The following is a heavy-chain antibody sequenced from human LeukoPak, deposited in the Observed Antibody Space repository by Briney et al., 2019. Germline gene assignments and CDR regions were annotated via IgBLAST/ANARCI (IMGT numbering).Heavy chain of an antibody. V-gene: IGHV3-33*01. CDR1: GFTFSSYG. J-gene: IGHJ4*02. D-gene: IGHD3-9*01. Sequence: GSLRLSCAASGFTFSSYGMHWVRQAPGKGLEWVAVIWYDGSNKYYADSVKGRFTISRDNSKNTLYLQMNSLRAEDTAVYYCAREIRIRYFDWLSAAGFDYWGQGTLVTVSS. CDR3: AREIRIRYFDWLSAAGFDY. CDR2: IWYDGSNK.